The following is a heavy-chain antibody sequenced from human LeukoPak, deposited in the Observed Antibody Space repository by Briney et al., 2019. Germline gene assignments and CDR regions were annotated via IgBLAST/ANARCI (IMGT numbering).Heavy chain of an antibody. CDR2: INHSGST. Sequence: SETLSLTCTVSGGSISNYYWSWIRQPPGKGLEWIGEINHSGSTNYNPSLKSRVTISVDTSKNQFSLKLSSVTAADTAVYYCARRLRFLEWLRFDPWGQGTLVTVSS. CDR3: ARRLRFLEWLRFDP. CDR1: GGSISNYY. D-gene: IGHD3-3*01. J-gene: IGHJ5*02. V-gene: IGHV4-34*01.